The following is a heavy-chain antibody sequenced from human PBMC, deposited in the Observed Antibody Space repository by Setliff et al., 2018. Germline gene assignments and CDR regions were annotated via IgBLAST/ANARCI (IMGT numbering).Heavy chain of an antibody. CDR3: ARHASSGLQTFDS. D-gene: IGHD6-13*01. CDR2: LYHTGST. J-gene: IGHJ4*02. Sequence: PSETLSLTCTVSGGSISSSRYYRGWIRQPPGKGLEWIGSLYHTGSTDYNPSLNSRVTISVDTSKNQFSLKLTSVTAADTAVYYCARHASSGLQTFDSWGQGALVTVSS. CDR1: GGSISSSRYY. V-gene: IGHV4-39*01.